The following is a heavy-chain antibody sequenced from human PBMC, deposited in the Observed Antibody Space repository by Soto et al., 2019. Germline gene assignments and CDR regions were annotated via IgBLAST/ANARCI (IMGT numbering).Heavy chain of an antibody. CDR1: GYTFTRYD. D-gene: IGHD6-13*01. V-gene: IGHV1-8*01. CDR2: MNPNSGNT. Sequence: ASVKVSFKACGYTFTRYDINWLRQATGQGLEGMGWMNPNSGNTGYAQKFQGRVTMTRNTSISTAYMELSSLRSEDTAVYYCARGRRTRRIAAAGPNYYYYGMDVWGQGTTVTVSS. CDR3: ARGRRTRRIAAAGPNYYYYGMDV. J-gene: IGHJ6*02.